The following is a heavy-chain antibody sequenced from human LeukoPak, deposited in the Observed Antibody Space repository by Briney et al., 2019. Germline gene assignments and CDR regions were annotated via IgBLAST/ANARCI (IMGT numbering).Heavy chain of an antibody. CDR1: GFTVISNY. CDR2: ISSSGSTI. Sequence: GGSLRLSCAASGFTVISNYMTWVRQAPGKGLEWVSYISSSGSTIYYADSVKGRFTISRDNAKNSLYLQMNSLRAEDTAVYYCARETVATAGDYYYGMDVWGQGTTVTVSS. CDR3: ARETVATAGDYYYGMDV. D-gene: IGHD5-12*01. V-gene: IGHV3-48*03. J-gene: IGHJ6*02.